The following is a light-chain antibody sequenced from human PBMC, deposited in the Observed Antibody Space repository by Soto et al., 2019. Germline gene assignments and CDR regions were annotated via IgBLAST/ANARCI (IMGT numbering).Light chain of an antibody. CDR3: SSYAGSYSFV. J-gene: IGLJ1*01. CDR1: SSDVGSFNS. V-gene: IGLV2-8*01. Sequence: QSALTQPPSASGSPGQSVTISCTGTSSDVGSFNSVSWYQQHPGKAPKLMISEVSKRPSGVPDRFSGSKSGNTASLTVSGLQAEDEADYYCSSYAGSYSFVFGTGTKSPS. CDR2: EVS.